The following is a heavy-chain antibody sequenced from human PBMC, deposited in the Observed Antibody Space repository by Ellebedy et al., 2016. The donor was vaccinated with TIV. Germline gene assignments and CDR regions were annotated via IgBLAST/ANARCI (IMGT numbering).Heavy chain of an antibody. CDR2: IYYSGST. D-gene: IGHD3-10*01. J-gene: IGHJ2*01. CDR1: GGSISSYY. CDR3: ARVSVNYYLYWHFDL. Sequence: MPSETLSLTCTVSGGSISSYYWSWIRQPPGKGLEWIGYIYYSGSTNYNPSLKSRVTVSVDTSKNQFSLKLSYVTAADTAVYYCARVSVNYYLYWHFDLWGRGSLVTVSS. V-gene: IGHV4-59*08.